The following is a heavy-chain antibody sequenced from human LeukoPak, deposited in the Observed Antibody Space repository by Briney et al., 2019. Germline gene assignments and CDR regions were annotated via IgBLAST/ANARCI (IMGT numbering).Heavy chain of an antibody. D-gene: IGHD1-14*01. J-gene: IGHJ4*02. CDR2: ISSSSTYI. CDR3: ARENHGSFDY. Sequence: GGSLRLSCAASGFSFSTYYVNWVRQAPGKGLERVSCISSSSTYIYYADSVRGRFAISRDNAKNSLYLQMYSLRAEDTAVYYCARENHGSFDYWGQGSLVTVSS. CDR1: GFSFSTYY. V-gene: IGHV3-21*01.